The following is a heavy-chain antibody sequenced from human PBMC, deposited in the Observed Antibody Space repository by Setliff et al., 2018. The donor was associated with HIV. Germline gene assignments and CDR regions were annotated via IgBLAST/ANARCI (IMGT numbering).Heavy chain of an antibody. D-gene: IGHD2-21*01. CDR1: DDSFSNYD. Sequence: SETLSLTCVVSDDSFSNYDWTWIRQSPGKALEWIGYISSSGNTNYNPSLRSRVTISMETSNTRFSLWLRSATAADTATYFCARLGRAIDDGGSSLRLDFWGQGMLVTVS. CDR3: ARLGRAIDDGGSSLRLDF. V-gene: IGHV4-4*09. CDR2: ISSSGNT. J-gene: IGHJ4*02.